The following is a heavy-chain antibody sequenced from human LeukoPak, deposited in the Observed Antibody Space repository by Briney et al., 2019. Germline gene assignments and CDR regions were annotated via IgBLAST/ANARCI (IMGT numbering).Heavy chain of an antibody. CDR1: GGSFSGYY. D-gene: IGHD3-3*01. CDR3: ASSPLEWLPIPDY. Sequence: SETLSLTGAVYGGSFSGYYWSWIRQPPGKGLEWIGEINHSGSTNYNPSLKSRVTISVDTSKNQFSLKLSSVTAADTAVYYCASSPLEWLPIPDYWGQGTLVTVSS. CDR2: INHSGST. J-gene: IGHJ4*02. V-gene: IGHV4-34*01.